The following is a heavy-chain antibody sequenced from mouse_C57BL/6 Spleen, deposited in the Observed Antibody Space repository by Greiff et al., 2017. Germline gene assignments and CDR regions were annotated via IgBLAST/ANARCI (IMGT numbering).Heavy chain of an antibody. CDR2: INPNNGGT. CDR1: GYTFTDYN. J-gene: IGHJ4*01. D-gene: IGHD2-3*01. Sequence: EVKVVESGPELVKPGASVKIPCKASGYTFTDYNMDWVKQSHGKSLEWIGDINPNNGGTIYNQKFKGKATLTVDKSSSTAYMELRSLTSEDTAVYYCARFYDYYAMDYWGQGTSVTVSS. V-gene: IGHV1-18*01. CDR3: ARFYDYYAMDY.